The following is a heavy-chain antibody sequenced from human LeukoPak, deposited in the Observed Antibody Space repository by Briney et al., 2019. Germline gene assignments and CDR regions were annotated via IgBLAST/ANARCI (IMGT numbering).Heavy chain of an antibody. CDR3: AKDLYDSSGYYYSVDY. V-gene: IGHV3-13*01. J-gene: IGHJ4*02. D-gene: IGHD3-22*01. CDR1: GFTFSSYD. Sequence: GGSLRLSCAASGFTFSSYDMRWVRQATGKGLEWVSAIGTAGDTYYPGSVRGRFTISRDNSKNTLYLQMNSLRAEDTAVYYCAKDLYDSSGYYYSVDYWGQGTLVTVSS. CDR2: IGTAGDT.